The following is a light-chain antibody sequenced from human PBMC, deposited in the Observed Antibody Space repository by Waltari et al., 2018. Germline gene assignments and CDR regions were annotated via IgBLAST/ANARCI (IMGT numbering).Light chain of an antibody. CDR3: QEYVNLPAT. V-gene: IGKV3-20*01. CDR1: QSVGKY. CDR2: NAS. Sequence: EIVLTQSPGTLSLSSGGRATPSCRASQSVGKYLAWYQQKPGQAPRLLIYNASTRATGIPDRFSGSGSGTDFSLTISRLEPEDFAVYYCQEYVNLPATFGQGTKVEIK. J-gene: IGKJ1*01.